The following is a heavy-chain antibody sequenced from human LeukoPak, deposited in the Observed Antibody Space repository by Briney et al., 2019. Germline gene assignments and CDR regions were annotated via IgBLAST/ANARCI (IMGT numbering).Heavy chain of an antibody. J-gene: IGHJ4*02. Sequence: GGSVRLSCAASGFTFSSYAMSWVRQAPGKGLEWVSAISGSGGSTYYADSVKGRFTISRDNTKNTLYLQMNSLRAEDTAVYYCANGIPCSSTSCPLIYWGQGTLVTVSS. CDR1: GFTFSSYA. CDR2: ISGSGGST. D-gene: IGHD2-2*01. V-gene: IGHV3-23*01. CDR3: ANGIPCSSTSCPLIY.